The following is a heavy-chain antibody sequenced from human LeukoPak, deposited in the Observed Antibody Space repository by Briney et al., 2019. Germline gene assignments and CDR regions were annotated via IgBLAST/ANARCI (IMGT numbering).Heavy chain of an antibody. CDR3: ARTNIATRLGDNWFDP. J-gene: IGHJ5*02. Sequence: GASVKVSCKASGYTFADYYMHSVRQPPRQGLEWMGWISPNSGSTNDAQNFQGRLTMTRDTSVSTAYMELSSRRSADTAVCSCARTNIATRLGDNWFDPWGQGTLVTVPS. V-gene: IGHV1-2*02. D-gene: IGHD6-6*01. CDR2: ISPNSGST. CDR1: GYTFADYY.